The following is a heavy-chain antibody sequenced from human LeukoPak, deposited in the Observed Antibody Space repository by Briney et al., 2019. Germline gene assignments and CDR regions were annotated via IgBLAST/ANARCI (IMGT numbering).Heavy chain of an antibody. J-gene: IGHJ4*02. CDR3: AKFKGHYYYDSSGYCDN. D-gene: IGHD3-22*01. CDR1: GFTFRNYA. V-gene: IGHV3-23*01. Sequence: GGSLRLSCAASGFTFRNYAMGWVRQAPGKGLEWVSVISAADGDNTYYADSVKGRFSISRDNSNYTLHLQMNSLRAEDTAVFYCAKFKGHYYYDSSGYCDNWGQGALVTVSS. CDR2: ISAADGDNT.